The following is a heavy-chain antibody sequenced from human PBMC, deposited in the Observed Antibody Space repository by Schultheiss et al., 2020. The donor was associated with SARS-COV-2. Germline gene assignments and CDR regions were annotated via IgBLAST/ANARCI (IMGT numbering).Heavy chain of an antibody. CDR3: TSHPPAAAGTVYFDY. Sequence: GESLKISCAASGFTFSSYAMHWVRQAPGKGLEWVAVISYDGSNKYYADSVKGRFTISRDNSKNTLYLQMNSLRAEDTAVYYCTSHPPAAAGTVYFDYWGQGTLVTVSS. V-gene: IGHV3-30*04. CDR2: ISYDGSNK. CDR1: GFTFSSYA. D-gene: IGHD6-13*01. J-gene: IGHJ4*02.